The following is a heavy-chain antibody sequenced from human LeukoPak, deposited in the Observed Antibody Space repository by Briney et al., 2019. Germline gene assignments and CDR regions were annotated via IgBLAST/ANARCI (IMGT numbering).Heavy chain of an antibody. J-gene: IGHJ4*02. V-gene: IGHV4-34*01. CDR1: GGSFSGYY. D-gene: IGHD3-16*02. Sequence: SETLSLTCAVYGGSFSGYYWNWIRQPPGKGLEWIGEINHSGSTDYNPSLKSRVTISVDTSKNQFSLKLSSVTAADTAVYYCARGWITFGGVITNWGQGTLVTVSS. CDR2: INHSGST. CDR3: ARGWITFGGVITN.